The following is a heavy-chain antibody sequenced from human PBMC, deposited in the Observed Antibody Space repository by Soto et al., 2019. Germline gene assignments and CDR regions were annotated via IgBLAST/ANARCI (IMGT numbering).Heavy chain of an antibody. CDR3: ARDSLALFDS. V-gene: IGHV4-61*01. J-gene: IGHJ4*02. Sequence: SETLSLTCTVSDGSDSSGSYFWTWIRQPPGKGLEWIGYIYSSGSTLYNPSLKSRVIISVDTCMNQFSLKLSSVNAADTAVYCCARDSLALFDSWGQGTLGTVSS. CDR1: DGSDSSGSYF. D-gene: IGHD5-12*01. CDR2: IYSSGST.